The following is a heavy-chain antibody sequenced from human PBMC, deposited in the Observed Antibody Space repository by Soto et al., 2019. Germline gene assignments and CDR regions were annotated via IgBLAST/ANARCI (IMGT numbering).Heavy chain of an antibody. CDR1: GFSLSTSGMC. Sequence: SGPTLVNPTQTLTLTCTFSGFSLSTSGMCVSWIRQPPGKALEWLALIDWDDDKYYSTSLKTRLTISKDTPKNQVVLTMTNMDPVDTATYYCARSVTPPQCFWFDYWGQGTLVTVSS. J-gene: IGHJ4*02. CDR3: ARSVTPPQCFWFDY. V-gene: IGHV2-70*01. D-gene: IGHD4-4*01. CDR2: IDWDDDK.